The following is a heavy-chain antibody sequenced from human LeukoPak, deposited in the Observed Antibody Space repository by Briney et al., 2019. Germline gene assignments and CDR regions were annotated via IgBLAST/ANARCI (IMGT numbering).Heavy chain of an antibody. D-gene: IGHD6-19*01. V-gene: IGHV3-48*01. CDR3: ARDAGYSSGWYPLDY. CDR1: GFTFSSYW. CDR2: ISSSSSTI. J-gene: IGHJ4*02. Sequence: GGSLRLSCAASGFTFSSYWMHWVRQAPGKGLEWVSYISSSSSTIYYADSVKGRFTISRDNAKNSLYLQMNSLRAEDTAVYYCARDAGYSSGWYPLDYWGQGTLVTVSS.